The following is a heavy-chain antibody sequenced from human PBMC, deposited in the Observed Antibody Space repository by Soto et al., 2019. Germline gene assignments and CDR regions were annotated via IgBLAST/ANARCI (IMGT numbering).Heavy chain of an antibody. CDR3: ARVGALYDFWSGYYGMDV. J-gene: IGHJ6*02. CDR1: GYSISSGYC. V-gene: IGHV4-38-2*01. CDR2: IYHSGST. D-gene: IGHD3-3*01. Sequence: SETLSLTCAVSGYSISSGYCWGCIRQPPGKGLEWIGSIYHSGSTYYNPSLKSRVTISVDTSKNQFSLKLSSVTAADTAVYYCARVGALYDFWSGYYGMDVWGQGTTVTVYS.